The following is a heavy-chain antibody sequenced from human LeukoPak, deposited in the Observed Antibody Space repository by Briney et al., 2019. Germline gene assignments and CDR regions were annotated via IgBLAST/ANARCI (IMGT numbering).Heavy chain of an antibody. V-gene: IGHV4-38-2*02. Sequence: PSETLSLTCTVSGYSISSGYYWGWIRQPPGKGLEWIGSIYHSGSTNYNPSLKSRVTISVDTSKNQFSLKLSSVTAADTAVYYCARDPYYDSSTYWYFDLWGRGTLVTVSS. D-gene: IGHD3-22*01. CDR2: IYHSGST. J-gene: IGHJ2*01. CDR1: GYSISSGYY. CDR3: ARDPYYDSSTYWYFDL.